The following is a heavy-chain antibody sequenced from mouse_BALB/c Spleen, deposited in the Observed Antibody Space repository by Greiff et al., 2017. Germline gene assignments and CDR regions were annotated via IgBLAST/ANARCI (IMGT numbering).Heavy chain of an antibody. J-gene: IGHJ3*01. CDR1: GYTFSSYW. Sequence: VQLVESGAELMKPGASVKISCKATGYTFSSYWIEWVKQRPGHGLEWIGEILPGSGSTNYNEKFKGKATFTADTSSNTAYMQLSSLTSEDSAVYYCARTSAWFAYWGQGTLVTVSA. D-gene: IGHD3-1*01. CDR3: ARTSAWFAY. CDR2: ILPGSGST. V-gene: IGHV1-9*01.